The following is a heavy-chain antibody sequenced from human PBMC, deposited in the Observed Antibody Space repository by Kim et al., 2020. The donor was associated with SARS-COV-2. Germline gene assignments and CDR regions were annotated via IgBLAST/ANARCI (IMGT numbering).Heavy chain of an antibody. CDR3: ARGLYSSSWYRYYYYYGMDV. CDR1: GYTFTSYD. J-gene: IGHJ6*02. CDR2: MNPNSGNT. D-gene: IGHD6-13*01. V-gene: IGHV1-8*01. Sequence: ASVKVSCKASGYTFTSYDINWVRQATGQGLEWMGWMNPNSGNTGYAQKFQGRVTMTRNTSISTAYMELSSLRSEDTAVYYCARGLYSSSWYRYYYYYGMDVWGQGTTVTVSS.